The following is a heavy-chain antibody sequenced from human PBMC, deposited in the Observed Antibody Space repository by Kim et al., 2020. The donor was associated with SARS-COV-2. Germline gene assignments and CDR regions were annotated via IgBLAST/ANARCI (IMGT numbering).Heavy chain of an antibody. D-gene: IGHD6-19*01. CDR1: GLTLRSYA. J-gene: IGHJ4*01. CDR2: ITRGGDT. V-gene: IGHV3-23*01. Sequence: GGSLRLSCAASGLTLRSYAMNWVHQGPGKGLEWVSSITRGGDTYYAASVKGRFTISRDNFKDTLSLQMNSLRAEDTGNYYCVPCVTLADRSGWCTFFDH. CDR3: VPCVTLADRSGWCTFFDH.